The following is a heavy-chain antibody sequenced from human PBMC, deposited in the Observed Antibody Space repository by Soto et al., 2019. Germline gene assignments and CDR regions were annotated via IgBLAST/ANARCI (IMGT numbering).Heavy chain of an antibody. CDR2: IYHTGNA. J-gene: IGHJ5*02. CDR1: GESISNSRFY. Sequence: PSETLSLTCSVSGESISNSRFYCAWIRQPPGEGLEWIGSIYHTGNAYYNPSLKSRVTISVDTSKNQFSLKLTSVTAADAALYYCARDFFDSSDYTTNWFDPWGQGTLVTVS. V-gene: IGHV4-39*01. CDR3: ARDFFDSSDYTTNWFDP. D-gene: IGHD3-22*01.